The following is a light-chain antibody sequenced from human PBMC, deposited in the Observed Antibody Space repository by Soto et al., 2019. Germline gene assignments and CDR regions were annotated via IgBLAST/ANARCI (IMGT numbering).Light chain of an antibody. Sequence: QAVVTQPPSASGTPGQRVTISCSGSSSNIGSNTVNWYRQLPGTAPKLLIYSNDQRPSGVPDRFSGSKSGTSASLAISGLQSEDEADYYCAAWNDSLNGPGVFGGGTKLTVL. V-gene: IGLV1-44*01. J-gene: IGLJ3*02. CDR1: SSNIGSNT. CDR2: SND. CDR3: AAWNDSLNGPGV.